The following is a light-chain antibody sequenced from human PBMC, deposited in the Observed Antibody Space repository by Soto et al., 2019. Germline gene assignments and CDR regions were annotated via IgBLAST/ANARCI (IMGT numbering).Light chain of an antibody. CDR2: DAS. J-gene: IGKJ4*01. CDR3: QQYGDWPGA. Sequence: EIVMTQSPPTLSVSPLERSTLSCMASQSVGSKLAWYQQRPGQAPRLLIYDASNRATGIPARFSGSGSGTEFSLTISSLQSEDFAVYSCQQYGDWPGAFGGGTKVDIK. CDR1: QSVGSK. V-gene: IGKV3D-15*01.